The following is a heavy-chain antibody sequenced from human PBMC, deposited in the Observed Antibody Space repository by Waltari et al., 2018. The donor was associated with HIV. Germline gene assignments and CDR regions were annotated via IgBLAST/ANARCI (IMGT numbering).Heavy chain of an antibody. CDR3: SRDTFGEYDF. D-gene: IGHD3-3*01. CDR1: GFSVTNDW. CDR2: INIDGRTI. V-gene: IGHV3-74*01. Sequence: EGHLVQPGGGLIKPGGCLRLSCAAPGFSVTNDWMHWVRQSPGKGLVWVSRINIDGRTIDYADSVKGRFTISRDSAKNTLSLQMNSLREEDTAVYYCSRDTFGEYDFWGQGALVTVSS. J-gene: IGHJ4*02.